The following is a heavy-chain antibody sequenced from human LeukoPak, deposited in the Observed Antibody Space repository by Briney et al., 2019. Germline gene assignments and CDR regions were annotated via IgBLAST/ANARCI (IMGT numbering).Heavy chain of an antibody. CDR3: ASLGRMVRGVTS. D-gene: IGHD3-10*01. CDR1: GGSISSGDYY. Sequence: PSQTLSLTCTVSGGSISSGDYYWSWIRQPPGKGLECIGYIYYSGSTYYNPSLKSRVTISVPTSKHQFSLKLSSVTAADTAVYYCASLGRMVRGVTSWGQGTLVTVSS. J-gene: IGHJ5*02. CDR2: IYYSGST. V-gene: IGHV4-30-4*01.